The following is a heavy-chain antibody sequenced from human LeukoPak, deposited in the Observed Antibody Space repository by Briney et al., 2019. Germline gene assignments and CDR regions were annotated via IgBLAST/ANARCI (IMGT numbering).Heavy chain of an antibody. D-gene: IGHD6-19*01. CDR2: ISSSGSTI. J-gene: IGHJ1*01. CDR1: GFTFSSYS. Sequence: GGSLRLSCAASGFTFSSYSMSWVRQAPGKGLEWVSYISSSGSTIYYAASVKGRFTISRDNAKNSLYLQMNSLRDEDTAMYYCARDHSSDWYSLVVTSEYFQHWGQGTLVTVSS. CDR3: ARDHSSDWYSLVVTSEYFQH. V-gene: IGHV3-48*02.